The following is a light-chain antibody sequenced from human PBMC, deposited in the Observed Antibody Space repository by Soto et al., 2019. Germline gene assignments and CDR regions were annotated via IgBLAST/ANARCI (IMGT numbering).Light chain of an antibody. J-gene: IGKJ5*01. CDR1: QSVSSN. CDR3: QQYKNWPMIT. CDR2: GAS. V-gene: IGKV3-15*01. Sequence: EIVMTQSPATLSVSPGERATLSCGASQSVSSNLAWYQQKPCQAPRLLIYGASTRATGIPARFSGSGSGTEFTLTISSLQSEDFAVYYCQQYKNWPMITFGQGTRLEIK.